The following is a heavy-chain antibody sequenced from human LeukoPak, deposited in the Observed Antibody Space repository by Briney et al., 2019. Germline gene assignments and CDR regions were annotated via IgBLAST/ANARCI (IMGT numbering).Heavy chain of an antibody. CDR3: ARGRRYYGSENRNWFDP. CDR1: GYTFTGYY. D-gene: IGHD3-10*01. V-gene: IGHV1-46*01. J-gene: IGHJ5*02. CDR2: INPSGGST. Sequence: ASVKVSCKASGYTFTGYYMHWVRQAPGQGLEWMGIINPSGGSTSYAQKFQGRVTMTRDTSTSTVYMELSSLRSEDTAVYYCARGRRYYGSENRNWFDPWGQGTLVTVSS.